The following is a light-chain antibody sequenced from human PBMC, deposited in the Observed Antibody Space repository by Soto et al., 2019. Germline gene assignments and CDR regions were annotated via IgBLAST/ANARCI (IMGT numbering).Light chain of an antibody. J-gene: IGKJ1*01. CDR3: QQSYSNPPWT. CDR2: GVS. Sequence: DIQMAQSPSSLSASVGDRVTITCRTTQTISNYLNWYQQKPGKAPKLLTYGVSTLQSGVPSRFSGSGSGTDFTLTISSLQPEDFATYFCQQSYSNPPWTFGQGTKVDIK. CDR1: QTISNY. V-gene: IGKV1-39*01.